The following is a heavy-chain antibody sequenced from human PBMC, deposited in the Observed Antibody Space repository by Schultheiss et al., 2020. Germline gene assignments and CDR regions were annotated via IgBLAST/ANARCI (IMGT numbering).Heavy chain of an antibody. J-gene: IGHJ6*04. Sequence: GGSLRLSCAASGFTFSSYSMNWVRQAPGKGLEWVSRINSDGSSTSYADSVKGRFTVSRDNSRYTLYLQMNDLSPEDTAIYYCAKDYYNIMDVWGKGTTVTVSS. CDR2: INSDGSST. CDR3: AKDYYNIMDV. CDR1: GFTFSSYS. V-gene: IGHV3-74*01.